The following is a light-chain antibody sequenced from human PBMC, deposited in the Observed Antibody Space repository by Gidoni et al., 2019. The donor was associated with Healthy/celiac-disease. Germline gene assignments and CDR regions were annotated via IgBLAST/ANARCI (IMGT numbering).Light chain of an antibody. J-gene: IGLJ2*01. CDR3: GAWDDSQSVV. Sequence: SVLPHPPPSSGPPGQRATISCSGSSSNIGSNYVYWYHQPPGTAPKLLIYRDNQRPSGVPDRVSGSKSGTTASLTISGLRAEDEADYYCGAWDDSQSVVFGGGTKLTVL. V-gene: IGLV1-47*01. CDR1: SSNIGSNY. CDR2: RDN.